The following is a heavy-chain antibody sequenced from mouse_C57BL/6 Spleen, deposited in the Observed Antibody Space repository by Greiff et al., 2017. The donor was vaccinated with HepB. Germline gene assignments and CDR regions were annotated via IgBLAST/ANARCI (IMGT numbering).Heavy chain of an antibody. D-gene: IGHD2-1*01. Sequence: QVQLQQSGAELVRPGSSVKLSCKASGYTFTSYWMDWVKQRPGQGLEWIGNIYPSDSETHYNQKFKDKATLTVDKSSSTAYMQLSSLTSEDSAVYYCARGEYGNYLDYWGQGTTLTVSP. CDR3: ARGEYGNYLDY. CDR1: GYTFTSYW. V-gene: IGHV1-61*01. J-gene: IGHJ2*01. CDR2: IYPSDSET.